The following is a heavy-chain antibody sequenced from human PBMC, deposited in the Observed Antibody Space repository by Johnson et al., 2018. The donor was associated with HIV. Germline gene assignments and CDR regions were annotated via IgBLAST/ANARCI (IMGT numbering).Heavy chain of an antibody. J-gene: IGHJ3*02. CDR3: TRRSPYDAFDI. V-gene: IGHV3-30*14. CDR2: LSFAGGTK. CDR1: AFTFSIND. Sequence: VHLVERGGGLVQPGGSLQLSCGASAFTFSINDMKWVRQAPGKGLEWVALLSFAGGTKYYADSVKGRFTISRDNSKNTLYLQMNSLRAEDTAVYYCTRRSPYDAFDIWGQGTMVTVSS.